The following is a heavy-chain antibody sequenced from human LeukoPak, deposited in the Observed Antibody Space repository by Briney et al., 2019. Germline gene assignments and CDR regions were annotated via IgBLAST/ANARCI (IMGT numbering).Heavy chain of an antibody. CDR3: AKGAAAGIRGYFDY. Sequence: PGRSLRLSCVASGFTFDDYAMHWVRHAPGKGLEWVSGISYNRDGIGYADSVEGRFTVSRDNAKNSLYLQMNSLRSEDTALYYCAKGAAAGIRGYFDYWGQGILVTVSS. V-gene: IGHV3-9*01. J-gene: IGHJ4*02. CDR2: ISYNRDGI. D-gene: IGHD6-25*01. CDR1: GFTFDDYA.